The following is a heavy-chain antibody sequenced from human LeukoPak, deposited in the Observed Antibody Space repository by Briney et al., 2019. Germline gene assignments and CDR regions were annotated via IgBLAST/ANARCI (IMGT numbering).Heavy chain of an antibody. CDR2: ISAYNGNT. V-gene: IGHV1-18*01. CDR3: ARPDCSSTSCPFDY. D-gene: IGHD2-2*01. CDR1: GYTFTSYG. Sequence: ASVKVSCKASGYTFTSYGTSWVRQAPGQGLEWMGWISAYNGNTNYAQKLQGRVTMTTDTSTSTAYMELRSLRSDDTAVYYCARPDCSSTSCPFDYWGQGTLVTVSS. J-gene: IGHJ4*02.